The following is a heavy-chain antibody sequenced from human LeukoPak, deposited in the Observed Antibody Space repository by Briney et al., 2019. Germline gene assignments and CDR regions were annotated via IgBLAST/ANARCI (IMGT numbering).Heavy chain of an antibody. CDR1: GGSISGYY. CDR2: IYTSGST. J-gene: IGHJ4*02. Sequence: SETLSLTCTVSGGSISGYYWSWIRQPAGKGLEWIGRIYTSGSTNYNPSLKSRVTMSVDTSKNQFSLKLSSVTAADTAVYYCARVFFWGSGYYFDYWGQGTLVTVSS. D-gene: IGHD3-22*01. CDR3: ARVFFWGSGYYFDY. V-gene: IGHV4-4*07.